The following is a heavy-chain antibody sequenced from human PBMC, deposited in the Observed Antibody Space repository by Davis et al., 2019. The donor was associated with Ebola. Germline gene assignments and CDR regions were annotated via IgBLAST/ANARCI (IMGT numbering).Heavy chain of an antibody. CDR2: ISAYNGNT. V-gene: IGHV1-18*04. D-gene: IGHD6-6*01. Sequence: ASVKVSCKASGYTFTSYGISWVRQAPGQGLEWMGWISAYNGNTNYAQKLQGRVTMTTDTSTSTAYMEVRSLRSDDTAVYYCARVGHLEYYYGMDVWGKGTTVTVSS. CDR3: ARVGHLEYYYGMDV. CDR1: GYTFTSYG. J-gene: IGHJ6*04.